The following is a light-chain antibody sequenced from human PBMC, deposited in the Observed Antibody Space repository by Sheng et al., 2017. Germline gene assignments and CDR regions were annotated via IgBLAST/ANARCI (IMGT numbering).Light chain of an antibody. V-gene: IGLV1-51*02. Sequence: QSVLTQPPSVSAAPGQRVTISCSGSRSNIGSDHVAWYQKLPGTAPRLLIYENNGRPSGISDRFSGSKSGTSATLTITGLQTGDEADYYCGVWDDSLSDGVFGGGTKLTVL. CDR2: ENN. CDR1: RSNIGSDH. J-gene: IGLJ2*01. CDR3: GVWDDSLSDGV.